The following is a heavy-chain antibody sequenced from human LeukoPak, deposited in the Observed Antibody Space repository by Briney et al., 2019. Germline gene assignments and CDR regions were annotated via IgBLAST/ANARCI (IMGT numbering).Heavy chain of an antibody. CDR1: GGSISSYY. CDR3: ARGAGIAVAGTWVDY. J-gene: IGHJ4*02. CDR2: IYYSGST. V-gene: IGHV4-59*01. Sequence: KPSETLSLTCTVSGGSISSYYWSWIRQPPGKGLEWIGYIYYSGSTNYNPSLKSRVTMSVDTSKNQFSLKLSSVTAADTAVYYCARGAGIAVAGTWVDYWGQGTLVTVSS. D-gene: IGHD6-19*01.